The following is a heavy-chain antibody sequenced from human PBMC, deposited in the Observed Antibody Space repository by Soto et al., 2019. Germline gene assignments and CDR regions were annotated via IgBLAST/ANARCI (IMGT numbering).Heavy chain of an antibody. CDR1: GSSISSYY. CDR2: IYYSGST. J-gene: IGHJ5*02. CDR3: ASIPSHCSGGSCHRWYDP. D-gene: IGHD2-15*01. V-gene: IGHV4-59*01. Sequence: SETLSLTCTVSGSSISSYYWSWIRQPPGKGLEWIGYIYYSGSTNYNPSLKSRVTISVDTSKNQFSLKLSSVTAADTAVYYCASIPSHCSGGSCHRWYDPWDQGTLVTVSS.